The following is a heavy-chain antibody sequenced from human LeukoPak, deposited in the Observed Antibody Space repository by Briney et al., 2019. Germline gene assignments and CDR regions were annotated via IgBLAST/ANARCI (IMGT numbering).Heavy chain of an antibody. CDR2: ISGSGDTT. CDR1: GFTFSSYA. CDR3: AKLVSSLPFAL. D-gene: IGHD2-2*01. Sequence: GGSLTLLCIASGFTFSSYAMCWVRHAPGKGLEWVSTISGSGDTTYYADSVKGRFTISRDNSNNSLYLQMNSLRVEDTALYYCAKLVSSLPFALWGHGTSGTVSS. V-gene: IGHV3-23*01. J-gene: IGHJ3*01.